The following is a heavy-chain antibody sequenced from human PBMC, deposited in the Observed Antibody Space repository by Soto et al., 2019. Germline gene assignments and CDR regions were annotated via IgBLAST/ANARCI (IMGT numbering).Heavy chain of an antibody. D-gene: IGHD6-19*01. J-gene: IGHJ1*01. CDR3: ATSIAVAGEYFQH. Sequence: QVQLVESGGGVVQPGRSLRLSCAASGFTFSKDAMHWVRQAPGKGLEWVAVISYDGSNKYYVDSVKGRFTISRDNFKNTLYLQMNSLRAEDTAVYYCATSIAVAGEYFQHWGQGTLVTVSS. CDR2: ISYDGSNK. V-gene: IGHV3-30-3*01. CDR1: GFTFSKDA.